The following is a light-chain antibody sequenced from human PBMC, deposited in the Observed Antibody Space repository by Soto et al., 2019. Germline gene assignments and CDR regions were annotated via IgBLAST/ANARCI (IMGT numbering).Light chain of an antibody. J-gene: IGLJ1*01. CDR3: TSYASSVNYV. CDR1: SDDVGAFNY. CDR2: EVS. V-gene: IGLV2-14*01. Sequence: QSALTQPASVSGSPGQSINISCTGTSDDVGAFNYVSWYQQHPGKAPKLMIFEVSRRPSGVSNRFSGSKSGNTASLTISGLQAEDEADYYCTSYASSVNYVFGTGTKLTVL.